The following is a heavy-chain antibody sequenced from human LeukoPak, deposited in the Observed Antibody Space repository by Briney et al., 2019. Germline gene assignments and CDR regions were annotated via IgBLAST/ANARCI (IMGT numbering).Heavy chain of an antibody. V-gene: IGHV1-18*01. CDR1: GYAFSRIT. J-gene: IGHJ3*02. CDR3: ASPSSSYHDAFDI. CDR2: ISLYNGNT. D-gene: IGHD6-13*01. Sequence: ASVKVSCKASGYAFSRITISWVRQAPGQGLGWMGWISLYNGNTNYAQKFQCSVTMTRDTSTTTVSMELRSLRSDDTAVYYCASPSSSYHDAFDIWGQGTMVTVSS.